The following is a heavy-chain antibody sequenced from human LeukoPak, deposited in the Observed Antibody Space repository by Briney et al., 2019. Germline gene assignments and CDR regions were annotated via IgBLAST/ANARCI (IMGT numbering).Heavy chain of an antibody. CDR2: ISGSGGST. D-gene: IGHD5-18*01. J-gene: IGHJ4*02. Sequence: PGGSLRLSCAASGFTFSSYAMSWVRQAPGKGLEWVSAISGSGGSTYYADSVKGRFTISRDNSKNTLYLQMNSLRAEDTAVYYCAKGERHSYGRTWVFDYWGQGTLVTVSS. V-gene: IGHV3-23*01. CDR3: AKGERHSYGRTWVFDY. CDR1: GFTFSSYA.